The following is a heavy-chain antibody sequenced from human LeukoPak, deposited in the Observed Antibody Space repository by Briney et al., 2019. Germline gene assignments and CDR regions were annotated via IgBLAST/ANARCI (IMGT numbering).Heavy chain of an antibody. CDR2: IYYSGST. D-gene: IGHD4-17*01. CDR1: GGSISSSSYY. Sequence: SETLSLTCTVSGGSISSSSYYWGWIRQPPGKGLEWIGSIYYSGSTYYNPSLKSRVTISVDTSKNQFSLKLSSVTAADTAVYYCARSYGDYDYWYFDLWGRGTLVTVSS. V-gene: IGHV4-39*01. CDR3: ARSYGDYDYWYFDL. J-gene: IGHJ2*01.